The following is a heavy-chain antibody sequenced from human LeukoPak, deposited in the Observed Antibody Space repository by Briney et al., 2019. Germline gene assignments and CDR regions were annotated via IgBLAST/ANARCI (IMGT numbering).Heavy chain of an antibody. CDR2: IWYDGSKK. Sequence: GGSLRLSCGASGFTLSDYAMHWVRQAPGKGLQRVAVIWYDGSKKYYGDSVKGRFTISRDNSKNTVYLQMNSLRAEDTAVYYCVRDPPGSALAFDIWGQGTMVIVSS. CDR3: VRDPPGSALAFDI. J-gene: IGHJ3*02. CDR1: GFTLSDYA. V-gene: IGHV3-33*01.